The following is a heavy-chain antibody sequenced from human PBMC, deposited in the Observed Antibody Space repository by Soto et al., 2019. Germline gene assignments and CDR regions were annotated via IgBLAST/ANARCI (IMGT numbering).Heavy chain of an antibody. Sequence: QVQLVESGGGVVQPGRSLRLSCAASGFTFSSYAMHWVRQAPGKGLEWVAVISYDGSNKYYADSVKGRFTISRDNSKNTLYLQMNSLRAEDTAVYYCAREGGHCSGGSCYSDGMDVWGQGTTVTVSS. CDR2: ISYDGSNK. D-gene: IGHD2-15*01. J-gene: IGHJ6*02. CDR3: AREGGHCSGGSCYSDGMDV. V-gene: IGHV3-30-3*01. CDR1: GFTFSSYA.